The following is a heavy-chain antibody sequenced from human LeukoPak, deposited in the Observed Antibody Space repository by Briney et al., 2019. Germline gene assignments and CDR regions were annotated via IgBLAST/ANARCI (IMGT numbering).Heavy chain of an antibody. CDR2: IDTNSGGT. CDR1: GYTFTAYY. V-gene: IGHV1-2*02. CDR3: ASEAYCSGGSCSLHRVAS. J-gene: IGHJ4*02. Sequence: ASVKVSCKASGYTFTAYYMHWVRQAPGLGLEWMGWIDTNSGGTNYAQKFQGRVTITRDTFIGTAYMELSSLISDDTAVYYCASEAYCSGGSCSLHRVASWGQGTLVTVSS. D-gene: IGHD2-15*01.